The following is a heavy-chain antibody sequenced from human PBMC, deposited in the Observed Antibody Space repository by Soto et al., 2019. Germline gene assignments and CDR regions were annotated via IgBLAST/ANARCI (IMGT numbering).Heavy chain of an antibody. CDR2: MNPNSGNT. D-gene: IGHD3-10*01. V-gene: IGHV1-8*02. CDR1: GGTFSSYT. CDR3: ARVSGGRLQNYYYYMDV. Sequence: GASVKVSCKASGGTFSSYTISWVRQATGQGLEWMGWMNPNSGNTGYAQKFQGRVTMTRNTSISTAYMELSSLRSEDTAVYYCARVSGGRLQNYYYYMDVWGKGTTVTVSS. J-gene: IGHJ6*03.